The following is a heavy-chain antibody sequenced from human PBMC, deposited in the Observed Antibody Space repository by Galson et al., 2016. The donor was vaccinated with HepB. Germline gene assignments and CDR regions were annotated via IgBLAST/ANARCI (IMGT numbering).Heavy chain of an antibody. CDR1: GGSISSYY. CDR2: IYYSGST. D-gene: IGHD2-15*01. Sequence: SETLSLTCTVSGGSISSYYWSWIRQPPGKGLEWIGYIYYSGSTNYNPSLKSRGTISVDTSKNQFSLKLSSVTAADTAVYYCARRRGGDAFDIWGQGTMVTVSS. J-gene: IGHJ3*02. V-gene: IGHV4-59*08. CDR3: ARRRGGDAFDI.